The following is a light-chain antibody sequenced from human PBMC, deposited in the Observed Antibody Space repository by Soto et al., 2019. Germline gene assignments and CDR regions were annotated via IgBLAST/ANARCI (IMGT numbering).Light chain of an antibody. V-gene: IGLV1-51*02. Sequence: QSVLTQPPSVSAAPGQTVTISCSGSSSNIGNNYVSWYQQLPGTAPQLLIYENNKRPSGIPDRFSGSKSGASATLGITGLQTGDEAGYFCGTWDSSLSAVVFGGGTQLTVL. CDR2: ENN. J-gene: IGLJ2*01. CDR3: GTWDSSLSAVV. CDR1: SSNIGNNY.